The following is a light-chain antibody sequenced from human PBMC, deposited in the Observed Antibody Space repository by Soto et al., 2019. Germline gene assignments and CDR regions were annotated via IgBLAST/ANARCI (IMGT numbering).Light chain of an antibody. Sequence: QSVLTQPASVSGSPGQSIAISCTGTSSDVGGYSYVSWYQQQPGKAPKLVISDVSNRPSGVSDRFSGSKSGNTASLTISGLQTEDEADYYCGSYTTSSTYVFGTGTKVTVL. J-gene: IGLJ1*01. CDR3: GSYTTSSTYV. CDR2: DVS. V-gene: IGLV2-14*01. CDR1: SSDVGGYSY.